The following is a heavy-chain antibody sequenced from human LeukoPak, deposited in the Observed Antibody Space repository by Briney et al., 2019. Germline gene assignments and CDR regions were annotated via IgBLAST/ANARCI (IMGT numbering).Heavy chain of an antibody. CDR3: ARKGGTPDY. CDR1: GFTVSSNY. V-gene: IGHV3-7*05. Sequence: GGSLRLSCAASGFTVSSNYMSWVRQAPGKGLEWVANIKQDGSEKSYVDSVKGRFAISRDNAQNSLHLQMNSLRADDTAVYYCARKGGTPDYWGQGTLVTVSS. CDR2: IKQDGSEK. D-gene: IGHD1-1*01. J-gene: IGHJ4*02.